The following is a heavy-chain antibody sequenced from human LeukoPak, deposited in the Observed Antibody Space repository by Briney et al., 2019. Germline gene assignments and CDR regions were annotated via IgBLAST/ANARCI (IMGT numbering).Heavy chain of an antibody. J-gene: IGHJ4*02. V-gene: IGHV4-59*08. D-gene: IGHD4-17*01. CDR2: FFYSGST. CDR3: ARHVYHGDYFNDY. Sequence: SETLSLTCNVSGGSISSFYWSWIRQPPGKGLECIGYFFYSGSTNYNPSLKSRVTISVDTSKNQFSLKLSSVTAADTAVYYCARHVYHGDYFNDYWGQGTLVTVSS. CDR1: GGSISSFY.